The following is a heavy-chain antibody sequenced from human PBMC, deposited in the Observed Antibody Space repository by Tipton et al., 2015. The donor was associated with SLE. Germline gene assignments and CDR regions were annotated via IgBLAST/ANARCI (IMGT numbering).Heavy chain of an antibody. Sequence: GSLRLSCAASGFIVSNSYMSWVRQAPGKGLEWVSSIYSAGTTDYADSVKGRFTISRDNSKNTLYLQMNSLRAEDTAVYYCAKDLAAFDIWGQGTMVTVSS. V-gene: IGHV3-53*05. J-gene: IGHJ3*02. CDR1: GFIVSNSY. CDR2: IYSAGTT. CDR3: AKDLAAFDI.